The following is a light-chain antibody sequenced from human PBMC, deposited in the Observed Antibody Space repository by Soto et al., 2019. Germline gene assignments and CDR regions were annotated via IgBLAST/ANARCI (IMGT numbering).Light chain of an antibody. CDR3: QTCDAADVV. CDR2: LNSDGTH. Sequence: QSVLTQSPSASASLGASVKLTCTLSSGHSNYAIAWHQQQPEKGPRYLMKLNSDGTHNKGDWIPDRFSGSSSGAERYLTISSVQSEDEADYYCQTCDAADVVFGGGTKVTVL. CDR1: SGHSNYA. V-gene: IGLV4-69*01. J-gene: IGLJ2*01.